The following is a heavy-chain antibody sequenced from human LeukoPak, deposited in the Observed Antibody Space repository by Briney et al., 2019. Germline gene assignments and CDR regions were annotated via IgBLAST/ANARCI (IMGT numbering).Heavy chain of an antibody. CDR3: ARDMHYYYGSGLDI. CDR1: GGTFSSYA. V-gene: IGHV1-69*13. J-gene: IGHJ3*02. D-gene: IGHD3-10*01. CDR2: IIPIFGTA. Sequence: ASVKVSCKASGGTFSSYAISWVRQAPGQGLEWMEGIIPIFGTANYAQKFQGRVTITADESTSTAYMELSSLRSEDTAVYYCARDMHYYYGSGLDIWGQGTMVTVSS.